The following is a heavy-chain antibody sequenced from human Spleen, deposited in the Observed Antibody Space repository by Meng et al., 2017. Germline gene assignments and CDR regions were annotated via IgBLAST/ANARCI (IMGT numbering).Heavy chain of an antibody. CDR2: ISGRGGRT. Sequence: GESLKISCAASGFSFSYYEMTWVRQAPGKGLEWVSSISGRGGRTYYTDSVKGRFTISRDNSKNSLYLQMNSLRAEDTAVYYCARVVWYFDLWGRGTLVTVSS. J-gene: IGHJ2*01. CDR1: GFSFSYYE. V-gene: IGHV3-23*01. CDR3: ARVVWYFDL.